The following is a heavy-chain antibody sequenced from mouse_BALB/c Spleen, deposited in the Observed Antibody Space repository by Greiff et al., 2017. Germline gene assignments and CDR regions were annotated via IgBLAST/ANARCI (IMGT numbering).Heavy chain of an antibody. V-gene: IGHV14-1*02. D-gene: IGHD1-2*01. CDR3: ASYGGEFAY. CDR2: IDPENGNT. J-gene: IGHJ3*01. Sequence: VKLQQSGAELVRPGALVKLSCKASGFNIKDYYMHWVKQRPEQGLEWIGWIDPENGNTIYDPKFQGKASITADTSSNTAYLQLSSLTSEDTAVYYCASYGGEFAYWGQGTLVTVSA. CDR1: GFNIKDYY.